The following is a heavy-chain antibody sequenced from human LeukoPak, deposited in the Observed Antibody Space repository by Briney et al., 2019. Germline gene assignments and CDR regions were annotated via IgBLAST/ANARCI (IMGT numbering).Heavy chain of an antibody. J-gene: IGHJ6*03. V-gene: IGHV3-21*01. CDR2: ISSSSSYI. D-gene: IGHD2-2*03. Sequence: GGSLRLSCAASGFTFSSYSMNWVRQAPGKGLEWVSSISSSSSYIYYADSVKGRFTISRDNSKNTLYLQMNSLRAEDTAVYYCAKDGYCSSTSCYDPYYYMDVWGKGTTVTVSS. CDR3: AKDGYCSSTSCYDPYYYMDV. CDR1: GFTFSSYS.